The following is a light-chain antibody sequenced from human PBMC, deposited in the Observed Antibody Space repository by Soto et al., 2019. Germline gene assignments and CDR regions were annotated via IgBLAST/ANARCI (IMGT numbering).Light chain of an antibody. Sequence: EVVLTQSPVTLSLSPGGRATLSCRASQSVSSPYLAWYQQKPGQPPRLLIYGASSRATDIPDRFIGSGSGTEFTLTIARLAPEDFAMYYCQQYGSSPFTFGPGTKVDI. V-gene: IGKV3-20*01. CDR1: QSVSSPY. J-gene: IGKJ3*01. CDR3: QQYGSSPFT. CDR2: GAS.